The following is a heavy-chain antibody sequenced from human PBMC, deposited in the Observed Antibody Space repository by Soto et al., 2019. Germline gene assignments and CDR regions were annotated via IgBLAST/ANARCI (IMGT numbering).Heavy chain of an antibody. D-gene: IGHD2-15*01. J-gene: IGHJ4*02. CDR3: AISCSGGSCYSNFDY. CDR2: INHSGST. V-gene: IGHV4-34*01. Sequence: PSETLSLTCAVYGGSFSGYYWSWIRQPPGKGLEWIGEINHSGSTNYNPSLKSRVTISVDTSKNQFSLKLSSVTAADTAVYYCAISCSGGSCYSNFDYWGQGTLVTVSS. CDR1: GGSFSGYY.